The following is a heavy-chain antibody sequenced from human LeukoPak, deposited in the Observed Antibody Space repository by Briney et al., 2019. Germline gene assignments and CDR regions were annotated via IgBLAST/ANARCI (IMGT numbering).Heavy chain of an antibody. V-gene: IGHV4-34*01. Sequence: SETLSLTCAVYGGSFSGYYWSWIRQPPGKGLEWIGEINHSGSTNYNPSLKSRVTISVDTSKNQFSLKLSSVTAADTAVYYCARGLSTVTTRWFDPWGQGTLVTVSS. CDR3: ARGLSTVTTRWFDP. CDR2: INHSGST. CDR1: GGSFSGYY. J-gene: IGHJ5*02. D-gene: IGHD4-17*01.